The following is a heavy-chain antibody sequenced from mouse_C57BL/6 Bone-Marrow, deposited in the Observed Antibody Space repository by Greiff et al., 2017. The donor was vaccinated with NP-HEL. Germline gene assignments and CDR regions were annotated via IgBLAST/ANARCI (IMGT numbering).Heavy chain of an antibody. V-gene: IGHV1-82*01. Sequence: QVQLQQSGPELVKPGASVKISCKASGYAFSSSWMNWVKQRPGQGLEWIGRIYPGDGDTNYNRKFKGKATLTADKSSSTAYMQLSSLTSEDSAVCFCARLSRRFAYWGQGTLVTVSA. J-gene: IGHJ3*01. CDR3: ARLSRRFAY. D-gene: IGHD3-1*01. CDR2: IYPGDGDT. CDR1: GYAFSSSW.